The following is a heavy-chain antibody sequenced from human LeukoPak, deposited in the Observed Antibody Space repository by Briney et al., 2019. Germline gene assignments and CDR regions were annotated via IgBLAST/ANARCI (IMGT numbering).Heavy chain of an antibody. CDR2: ISGSGGST. CDR1: GFTFSSYA. D-gene: IGHD3-16*01. CDR3: ARAPLRRGGNFDY. J-gene: IGHJ4*02. V-gene: IGHV3-23*01. Sequence: GGSLRLSCAASGFTFSSYAMSWVRQAPGKGLEWVSAISGSGGSTYYADSVKGRFTISRDNSKNTLYLQMNSLRAEDTAVYYCARAPLRRGGNFDYWGQGTLVTVSS.